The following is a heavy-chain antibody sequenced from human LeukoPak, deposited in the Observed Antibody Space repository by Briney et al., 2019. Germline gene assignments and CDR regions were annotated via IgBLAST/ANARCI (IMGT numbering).Heavy chain of an antibody. Sequence: ASVKVSCKASGYTFINHWMHWVRQAPGQGLEWVGLINPTGTATLYAQKFQGRITLTRDMSATTDYMELSSLTSEDTAVYYCARDNSVGDIAWWFDPWGQRTLVTVSS. CDR2: INPTGTAT. CDR3: ARDNSVGDIAWWFDP. D-gene: IGHD1-26*01. CDR1: GYTFINHW. J-gene: IGHJ5*02. V-gene: IGHV1-46*01.